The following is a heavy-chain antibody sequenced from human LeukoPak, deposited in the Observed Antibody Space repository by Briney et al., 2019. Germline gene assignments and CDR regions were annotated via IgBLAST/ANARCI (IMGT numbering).Heavy chain of an antibody. CDR1: GFTFSRHG. D-gene: IGHD3-16*01. CDR3: AREAAWGSWYFDL. Sequence: GGSLRLSCAASGFTFSRHGMHWVRQAPGKGLEWVAVIGDTGRAKYYADSVEGRFTASRDNSNKILYLEMNSLRYDDTALYYCAREAAWGSWYFDLWGRGTLVTVSS. CDR2: IGDTGRAK. J-gene: IGHJ2*01. V-gene: IGHV3-33*08.